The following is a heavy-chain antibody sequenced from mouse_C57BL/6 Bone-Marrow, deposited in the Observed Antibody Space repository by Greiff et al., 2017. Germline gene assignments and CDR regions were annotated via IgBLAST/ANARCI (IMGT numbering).Heavy chain of an antibody. D-gene: IGHD1-1*01. J-gene: IGHJ3*01. CDR3: ARGDYYGSSYGWFAY. Sequence: VQLQESGPELVKPGASVKISCKASGYTFTDYYINWVKQRPGQGLEWIGWIFPGSGSTYYNEKFKGKATLTVDKSSSTAYMLLSSLTSEDSAVYFCARGDYYGSSYGWFAYWGQGTLVTVSA. V-gene: IGHV1-75*01. CDR1: GYTFTDYY. CDR2: IFPGSGST.